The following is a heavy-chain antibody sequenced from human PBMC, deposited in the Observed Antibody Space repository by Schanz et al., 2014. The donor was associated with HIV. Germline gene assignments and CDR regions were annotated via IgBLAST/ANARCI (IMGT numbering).Heavy chain of an antibody. CDR1: GFTFNNYA. V-gene: IGHV3-23*01. Sequence: DVQLLDSGGGLVQPGGSLRLSCIASGFTFNNYAMTWVRQAPGKGLKWVSSISESGSRSYYADSVNGRFTISRDNSKNTLYLQMTTLRTEDTAVYYCAKPEYDSRGNSQSHFDYWGQGTLVTVSS. CDR3: AKPEYDSRGNSQSHFDY. J-gene: IGHJ4*02. CDR2: ISESGSRS. D-gene: IGHD3-22*01.